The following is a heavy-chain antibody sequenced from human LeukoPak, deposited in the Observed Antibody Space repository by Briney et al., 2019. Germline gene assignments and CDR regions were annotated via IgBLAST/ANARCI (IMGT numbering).Heavy chain of an antibody. CDR1: GFTFSSYA. D-gene: IGHD4-11*01. CDR2: ISGSGGST. J-gene: IGHJ5*02. V-gene: IGHV3-23*01. Sequence: GGSLRLSCAASGFTFSSYAMSWVRQAPGKGLEWVSAISGSGGSTYRADSVKGRFTISRDNSKNTLYLQMNSLRAEDTAVYYCAKDQAPVTTGWFDPWGQGTLVTVSS. CDR3: AKDQAPVTTGWFDP.